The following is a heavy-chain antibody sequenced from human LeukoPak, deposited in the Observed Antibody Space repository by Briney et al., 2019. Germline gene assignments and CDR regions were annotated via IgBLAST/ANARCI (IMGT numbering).Heavy chain of an antibody. CDR2: IIPILGIA. CDR1: GGTFSSYT. CDR3: ALLSGSYFLYYFDY. J-gene: IGHJ4*02. D-gene: IGHD1-26*01. V-gene: IGHV1-69*02. Sequence: GASVKVSCKASGGTFSSYTISWLRQAPGQGLEWMGRIIPILGIANYAQKFQGRVTITADKSTSTAYMELSSLRSEDTAVYYCALLSGSYFLYYFDYWGQGTLVTVPS.